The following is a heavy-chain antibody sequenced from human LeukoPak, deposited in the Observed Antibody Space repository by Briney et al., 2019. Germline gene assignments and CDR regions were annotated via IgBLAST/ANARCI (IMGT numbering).Heavy chain of an antibody. J-gene: IGHJ4*02. CDR2: INHSGST. Sequence: SETLSLTCAVYGGSFSGYYWSWIRQPPAKGLEWIGEINHSGSTNYNPSLKSRVTISVDTSKNQFSLKLSSVTAADTAVYYCARGGCSSTSCYRGGFDYWGQGTLVTVSS. CDR3: ARGGCSSTSCYRGGFDY. D-gene: IGHD2-2*02. V-gene: IGHV4-34*01. CDR1: GGSFSGYY.